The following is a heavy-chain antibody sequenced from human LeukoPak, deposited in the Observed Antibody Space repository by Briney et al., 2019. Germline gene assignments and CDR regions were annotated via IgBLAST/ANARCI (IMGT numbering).Heavy chain of an antibody. Sequence: GGSLRLSCAASGFTFSSYAMHWVRQAPGKGLEWVAVISYDGSNKYYPDSVKRRFTISRDNSKNPLYLQMNSLRAEDTAVYYWARDSQARYFEGGAFDIWGQGTMVTVSS. CDR1: GFTFSSYA. J-gene: IGHJ3*02. CDR3: ARDSQARYFEGGAFDI. CDR2: ISYDGSNK. V-gene: IGHV3-30*04. D-gene: IGHD3-9*01.